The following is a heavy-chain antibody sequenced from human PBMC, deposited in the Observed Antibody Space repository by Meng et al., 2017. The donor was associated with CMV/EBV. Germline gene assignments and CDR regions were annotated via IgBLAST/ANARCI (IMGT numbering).Heavy chain of an antibody. J-gene: IGHJ6*02. V-gene: IGHV1-69*05. D-gene: IGHD1-14*01. CDR2: IIPIFGTA. Sequence: SVKVSCKASGGTFSSYAISWVRQAPGQGLEWMGRIIPIFGTANYAQKFQGRVTITTDESTSTAYMELSSLRSEDTAVYYCARQVPEFFGKDYYYYGMDVWGQGITVTVSS. CDR3: ARQVPEFFGKDYYYYGMDV. CDR1: GGTFSSYA.